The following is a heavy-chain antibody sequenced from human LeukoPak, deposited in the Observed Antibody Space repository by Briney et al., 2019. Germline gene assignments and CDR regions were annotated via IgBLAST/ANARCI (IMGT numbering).Heavy chain of an antibody. V-gene: IGHV5-51*01. J-gene: IGHJ5*02. Sequence: KSGESLKISCKGSGYSFTSYWIGWVRQMPGKGLEWMGIIYPGVSDTRYSPSFQGQVTISADKSISTAYPQWSSLKASDTAMYYCASRVDYGGNSVWFDPWGQGTLVTVSS. CDR3: ASRVDYGGNSVWFDP. D-gene: IGHD4-23*01. CDR2: IYPGVSDT. CDR1: GYSFTSYW.